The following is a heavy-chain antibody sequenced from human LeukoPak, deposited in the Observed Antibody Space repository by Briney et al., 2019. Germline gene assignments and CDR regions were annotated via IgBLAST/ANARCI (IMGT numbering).Heavy chain of an antibody. CDR1: GFTVSSNY. J-gene: IGHJ4*02. V-gene: IGHV3-53*01. Sequence: LTGGSLRLSCAASGFTVSSNYMSWVRQAPGKGLEWVSVIYSGGSTYYADSVKGRFTISRDNSKNTLYLQMNSLRAEDTAVYYCARSHNSFNGGDYWGQGTLVTVSS. CDR3: ARSHNSFNGGDY. CDR2: IYSGGST. D-gene: IGHD2-8*01.